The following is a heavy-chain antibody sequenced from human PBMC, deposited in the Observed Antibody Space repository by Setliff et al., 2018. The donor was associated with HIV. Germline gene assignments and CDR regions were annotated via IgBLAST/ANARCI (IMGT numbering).Heavy chain of an antibody. CDR2: INHSGST. J-gene: IGHJ5*02. V-gene: IGHV4-34*01. Sequence: PSETLSLTCAVYGGSFSGYYWSWIRQPPGKGLEWIGGINHSGSTNYNPSLKSRVTISVDTSKNQFSLKLSSVTAADTAVYYCARGRIRYCSSTSCYSSRYNWFDPWGQGTLVTVSS. CDR3: ARGRIRYCSSTSCYSSRYNWFDP. D-gene: IGHD2-2*01. CDR1: GGSFSGYY.